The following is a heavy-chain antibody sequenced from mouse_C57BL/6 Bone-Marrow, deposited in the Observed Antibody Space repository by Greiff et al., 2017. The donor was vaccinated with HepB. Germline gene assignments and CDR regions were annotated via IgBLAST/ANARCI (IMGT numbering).Heavy chain of an antibody. D-gene: IGHD4-1*01. CDR3: ARITGTSFDY. Sequence: QVQLQQPGAELVKPGASVKLSCKASGYTFTSYWMQWVKQRPGQGLEWIGEIDPSDSSTNYNQKFKGKATLTVDTSSSTAYMQLSSLTSEDSAVYYCARITGTSFDYWGQGTTLTVSS. J-gene: IGHJ2*01. CDR1: GYTFTSYW. V-gene: IGHV1-50*01. CDR2: IDPSDSST.